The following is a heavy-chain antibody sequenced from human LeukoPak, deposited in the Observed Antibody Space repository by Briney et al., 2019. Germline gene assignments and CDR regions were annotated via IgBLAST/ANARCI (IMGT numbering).Heavy chain of an antibody. V-gene: IGHV4-4*09. CDR2: IYTSGST. Sequence: SETLSLTCTVSGGSISSHYWSWIRQPPGKGLEWIGYIYTSGSTNYNPSLKSRVTISVDTSKNQFSLKLSSVTAADTAVYYCARHSYSTAFDPWGQGTLVTVSS. J-gene: IGHJ5*02. D-gene: IGHD1-14*01. CDR3: ARHSYSTAFDP. CDR1: GGSISSHY.